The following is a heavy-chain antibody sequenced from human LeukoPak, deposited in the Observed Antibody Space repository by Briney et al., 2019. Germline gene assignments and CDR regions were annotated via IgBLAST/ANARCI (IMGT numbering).Heavy chain of an antibody. D-gene: IGHD5-12*01. CDR2: ISYDGSNK. J-gene: IGHJ3*02. CDR3: ARGSYSGYDPSEAFDI. V-gene: IGHV3-30*04. CDR1: GFTFSSYS. Sequence: PGGSLRLSCAASGFTFSSYSMSWVRQAPGKGLEWVAVISYDGSNKYYADSVKGRFTISRDNSKNTLYLQMNSLRAEDTAVYYCARGSYSGYDPSEAFDIWGQGTMVTVSS.